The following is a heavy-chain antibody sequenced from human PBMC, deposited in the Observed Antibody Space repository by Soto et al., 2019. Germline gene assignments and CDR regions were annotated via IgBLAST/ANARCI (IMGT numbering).Heavy chain of an antibody. CDR2: ISAYNGNT. D-gene: IGHD3-22*01. CDR1: GYTLTSYG. J-gene: IGHJ4*02. V-gene: IGHV1-18*01. CDR3: ARRMTYYYDSSGYYEGDY. Sequence: ASVKVSCKASGYTLTSYGISWVRQAPGQGLEWMGWISAYNGNTNYAQKLQGRVTMTTDTSTSTAYMELRSLRSDDTAVYYCARRMTYYYDSSGYYEGDYWGQGTLVTVSS.